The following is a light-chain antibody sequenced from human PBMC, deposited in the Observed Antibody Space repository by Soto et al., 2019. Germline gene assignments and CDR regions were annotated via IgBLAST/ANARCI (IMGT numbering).Light chain of an antibody. J-gene: IGLJ3*02. CDR3: ATWDSSLGAVV. Sequence: QSVLTQPPSVSAAPGQEVTIACSGSNSNIGIEYVAWYQHLPGTATKLVIYDNDKRPSGIPDRFSGSKSGTSATLGITGIQTGDEADYYCATWDSSLGAVVFGGGTKLTVL. CDR1: NSNIGIEY. V-gene: IGLV1-51*01. CDR2: DND.